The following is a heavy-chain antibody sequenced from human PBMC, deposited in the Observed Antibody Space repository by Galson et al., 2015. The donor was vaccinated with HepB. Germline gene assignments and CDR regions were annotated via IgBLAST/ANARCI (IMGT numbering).Heavy chain of an antibody. D-gene: IGHD3-3*01. J-gene: IGHJ3*01. V-gene: IGHV3-74*01. Sequence: SLRLSCAASGFTFSSYWMHWVRQAPGKGLVWVSRINSDGSYTDYADSVKGRFTISRDNAKNTLYLQMNSLRAEDTAVYYCATIVLESSMGVWGQGTMVTVSS. CDR3: ATIVLESSMGV. CDR2: INSDGSYT. CDR1: GFTFSSYW.